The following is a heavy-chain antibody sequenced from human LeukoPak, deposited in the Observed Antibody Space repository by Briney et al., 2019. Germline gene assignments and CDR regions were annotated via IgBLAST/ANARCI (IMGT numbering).Heavy chain of an antibody. J-gene: IGHJ4*02. D-gene: IGHD6-19*01. CDR1: GFTFNRDW. V-gene: IGHV3-7*03. CDR3: ARYDSAWKTDDY. Sequence: PGGSLRLSCAASGFTFNRDWMTWVRQAPGEGLEWVAEIKQDGSDKNYAGSVKGRFTISRDNTKNSLYLQMNSLRAEDTAVYFCARYDSAWKTDDYWGQGTLVTVSS. CDR2: IKQDGSDK.